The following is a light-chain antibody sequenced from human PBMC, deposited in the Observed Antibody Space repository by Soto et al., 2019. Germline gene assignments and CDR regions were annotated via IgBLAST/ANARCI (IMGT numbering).Light chain of an antibody. J-gene: IGKJ4*01. CDR2: AAS. CDR3: QKYNSATPT. V-gene: IGKV1-27*01. Sequence: DIQMTQSPSSLSASVGDRVTITCRASQSISNYLAWYQQKPGKVPKLLIYAASTMQSGVPSRFSGSGSGTDFTLTISRLQPEDVATYYCQKYNSATPTFGGGTKVEIK. CDR1: QSISNY.